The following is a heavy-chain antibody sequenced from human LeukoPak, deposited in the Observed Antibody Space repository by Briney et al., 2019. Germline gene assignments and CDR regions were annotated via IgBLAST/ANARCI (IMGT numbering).Heavy chain of an antibody. CDR2: IYTSGST. V-gene: IGHV4-4*07. Sequence: SETLSLTCTVSGGSISSHYWNWIRQPAGKGLEWIGRIYTSGSTNYNPSLKSRVTMSVDTSKNQFSLKLSSVTAADTAVYYCASTKGELGFDYWGQGTLVTVSS. J-gene: IGHJ4*02. D-gene: IGHD1-26*01. CDR3: ASTKGELGFDY. CDR1: GGSISSHY.